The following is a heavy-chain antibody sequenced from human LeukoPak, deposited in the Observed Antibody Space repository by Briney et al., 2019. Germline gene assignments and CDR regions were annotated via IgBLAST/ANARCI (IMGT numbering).Heavy chain of an antibody. D-gene: IGHD7-27*01. V-gene: IGHV1-18*01. CDR3: VKDSLPGYYYYMDV. J-gene: IGHJ6*03. CDR1: GYTFTSYC. Sequence: GASVKVSCKASGYTFTSYCISWVRQAPGQGLEWMGWISAYNGNTNYSQKLQGRVTMTTDTSTSTASMELRRLRADDTTIYYFVKDSLPGYYYYMDVWGKGTTVTVSS. CDR2: ISAYNGNT.